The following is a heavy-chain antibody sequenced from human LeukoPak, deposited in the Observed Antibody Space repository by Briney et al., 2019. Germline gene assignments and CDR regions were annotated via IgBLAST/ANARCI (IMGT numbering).Heavy chain of an antibody. CDR3: ARGHSGSYFDY. V-gene: IGHV4-34*01. CDR1: GGSFSGYY. CDR2: INHSGST. D-gene: IGHD1-26*01. J-gene: IGHJ4*02. Sequence: SETLSLTCALYGGSFSGYYWSWIRQPPGKGLEWIGEINHSGSTNYNPSLKSRVTISVDTSKNQFSLKLSSVTAADTAVYYCARGHSGSYFDYWGQGTLVTVSS.